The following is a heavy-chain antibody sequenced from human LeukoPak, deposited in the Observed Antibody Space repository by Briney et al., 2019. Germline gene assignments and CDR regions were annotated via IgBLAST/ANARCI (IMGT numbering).Heavy chain of an antibody. CDR1: GYTFTGYY. D-gene: IGHD1-1*01. V-gene: IGHV1-2*02. CDR2: INPNSGGT. J-gene: IGHJ4*02. Sequence: GASVKVSCKASGYTFTGYYMHWVRQAPGQGLEWMGWINPNSGGTNYAQKFQGRVTMTRDTSISTAYMELSRLRSDDTAVYYCATFNGYTGTYYFDYWGQGTLVTVSS. CDR3: ATFNGYTGTYYFDY.